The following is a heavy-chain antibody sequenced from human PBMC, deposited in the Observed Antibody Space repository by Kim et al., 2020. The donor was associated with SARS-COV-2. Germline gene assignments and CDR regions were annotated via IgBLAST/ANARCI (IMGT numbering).Heavy chain of an antibody. Sequence: TDCADSVKGRLTIYRDESKNTLYLQMSSLSAEDSAVYYCARDNYESSSDYWGQEILVTVFS. V-gene: IGHV3-53*01. CDR2: T. D-gene: IGHD3-22*01. CDR3: ARDNYESSSDY. J-gene: IGHJ4*02.